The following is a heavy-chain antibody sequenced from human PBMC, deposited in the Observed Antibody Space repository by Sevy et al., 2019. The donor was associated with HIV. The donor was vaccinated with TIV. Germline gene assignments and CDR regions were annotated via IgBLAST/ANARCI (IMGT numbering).Heavy chain of an antibody. CDR1: GFSLSTSGVG. J-gene: IGHJ6*03. V-gene: IGHV2-5*02. Sequence: SGPTLVKPTQTLTLTCTFSGFSLSTSGVGVGWIRQPPGKALEWLALIYWDDYKRYSPSLKSRLTITKDTSKNQVVLTMTNMDPVDTATYYCAHSLLYGSGHTNGDYMDVWGKGTTVTVSS. D-gene: IGHD3-10*01. CDR3: AHSLLYGSGHTNGDYMDV. CDR2: IYWDDYK.